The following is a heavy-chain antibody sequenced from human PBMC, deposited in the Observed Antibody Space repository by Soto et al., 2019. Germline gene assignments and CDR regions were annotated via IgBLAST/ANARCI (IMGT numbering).Heavy chain of an antibody. CDR3: ARDGRISYSSGWYYFDY. CDR2: INPSGGST. V-gene: IGHV1-46*01. Sequence: GASVKVSCKASGYTFTSYYMHWVRQAPGQGLEWMGIINPSGGSTSYAQKFQGRVTMTRDTSTSTVYMELSSLRSEDTAVYYCARDGRISYSSGWYYFDYWGQGPLVTVSS. J-gene: IGHJ4*02. CDR1: GYTFTSYY. D-gene: IGHD6-19*01.